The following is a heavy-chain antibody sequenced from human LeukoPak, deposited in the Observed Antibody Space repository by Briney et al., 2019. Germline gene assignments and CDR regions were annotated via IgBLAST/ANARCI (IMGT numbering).Heavy chain of an antibody. D-gene: IGHD6-13*01. J-gene: IGHJ4*02. V-gene: IGHV1-18*04. CDR2: IRAYNGNT. CDR3: ARDTTEVAAAGRIDY. Sequence: GDSVTVSCKAAGYTFTSYGISWVRQAPGQGIEWMGWIRAYNGNTNYTQKLQGRVTMTTDTSTSTAYMELRSLRSDDTAVYYCARDTTEVAAAGRIDYWGQGTLVTVSS. CDR1: GYTFTSYG.